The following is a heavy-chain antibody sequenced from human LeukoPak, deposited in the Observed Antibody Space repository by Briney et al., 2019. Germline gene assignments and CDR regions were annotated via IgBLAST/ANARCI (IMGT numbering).Heavy chain of an antibody. J-gene: IGHJ4*02. D-gene: IGHD6-6*01. V-gene: IGHV1-18*01. CDR2: ISAYNGNT. CDR3: ARSQGYSSSSALGYFDY. CDR1: GYTFTSYG. Sequence: ASVKVSCKASGYTFTSYGISWVRQAPGQGLEWMGWISAYNGNTNYAQKLQGRVTMTTDTSTSTAYMELRSLRSDDTAVYYCARSQGYSSSSALGYFDYWGQRTLVTVSS.